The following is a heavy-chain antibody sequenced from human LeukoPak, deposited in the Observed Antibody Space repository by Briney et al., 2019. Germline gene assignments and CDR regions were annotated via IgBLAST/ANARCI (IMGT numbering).Heavy chain of an antibody. J-gene: IGHJ6*03. CDR2: IYVTGT. Sequence: SETLSLTRTVSGGSIGTYYWSWIRQSPGKGLEWIGYIYVTGTRYNPYLQSRVTISVDRSRNQFFLKMSSVTAADTAVYYCARHIGGGIEDMDVWGKGTKVIVSS. V-gene: IGHV4-59*08. D-gene: IGHD3-16*02. CDR1: GGSIGTYY. CDR3: ARHIGGGIEDMDV.